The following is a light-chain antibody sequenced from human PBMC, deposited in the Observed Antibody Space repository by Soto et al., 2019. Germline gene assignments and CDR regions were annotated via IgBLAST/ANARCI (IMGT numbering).Light chain of an antibody. Sequence: QSVLTQPPSASGTPGQRVTISCSGSTSNIESNTVNWYQQLPRTAPKLLIYSNDQRPSGVPDRFSGPKSGTSASLAISGLQSEDEADYYCAAWDDNLNGPVFGGGTKLTVL. CDR2: SND. J-gene: IGLJ2*01. V-gene: IGLV1-44*01. CDR1: TSNIESNT. CDR3: AAWDDNLNGPV.